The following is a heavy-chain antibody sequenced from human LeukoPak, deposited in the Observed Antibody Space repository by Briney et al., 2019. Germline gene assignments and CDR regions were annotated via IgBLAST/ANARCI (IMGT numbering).Heavy chain of an antibody. Sequence: GASVKVSCKASGYTFTGYYMHWVRQAPGQGLEWMGWINPNSGGTNYAQKFQGRVTMTRDTSISTAYMELSRLRSDDTAVYYCARAGVLLWFGELERYMDVWGKGTTVTVSS. CDR2: INPNSGGT. CDR3: ARAGVLLWFGELERYMDV. D-gene: IGHD3-10*01. V-gene: IGHV1-2*02. J-gene: IGHJ6*03. CDR1: GYTFTGYY.